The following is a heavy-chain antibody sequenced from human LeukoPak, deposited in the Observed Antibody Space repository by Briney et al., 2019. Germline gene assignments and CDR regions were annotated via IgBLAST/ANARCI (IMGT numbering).Heavy chain of an antibody. Sequence: QAGGSLRLSCATSGFTFNSYAVSWVRQAPGKGLEWVSSISPSGGNTYYTDSVKGRFTISRDNSKNTLYLQMISLRAKDTALYYCAKEKYSGSETYYFDYWGQGTLVTVSS. CDR1: GFTFNSYA. CDR3: AKEKYSGSETYYFDY. D-gene: IGHD3-10*01. V-gene: IGHV3-23*01. J-gene: IGHJ4*02. CDR2: ISPSGGNT.